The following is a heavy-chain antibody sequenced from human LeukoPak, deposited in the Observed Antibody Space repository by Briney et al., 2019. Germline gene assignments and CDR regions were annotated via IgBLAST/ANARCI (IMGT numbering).Heavy chain of an antibody. J-gene: IGHJ3*02. D-gene: IGHD3-22*01. CDR2: INPNSGNT. Sequence: GASVKVSCKASGYTFTGYFMHWVRQAPGQGLEWMGWINPNSGNTNYAQKLQGRVTMTTDTSTSTAYMELRSLRSDDTAVYYCARDSAYYYDSSGYRHDAFDIWGQGTMVTVSS. V-gene: IGHV1-18*04. CDR1: GYTFTGYF. CDR3: ARDSAYYYDSSGYRHDAFDI.